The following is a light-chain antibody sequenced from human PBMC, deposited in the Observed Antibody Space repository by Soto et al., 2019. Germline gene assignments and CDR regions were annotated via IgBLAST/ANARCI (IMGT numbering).Light chain of an antibody. CDR2: DVS. V-gene: IGLV2-11*01. Sequence: QSALTQPRSVSGSPGQSVTISCTGTSSDVGAYNYVSWYQQHPGKAPKLMTYDVSKRPSGVPDRFSGSKSGNTASLTISGLQAEDEADYYCCSYADNDSYVFGTGTKLTVL. J-gene: IGLJ1*01. CDR1: SSDVGAYNY. CDR3: CSYADNDSYV.